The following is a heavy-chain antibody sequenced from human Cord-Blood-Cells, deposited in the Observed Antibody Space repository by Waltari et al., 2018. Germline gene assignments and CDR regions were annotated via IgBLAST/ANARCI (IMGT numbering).Heavy chain of an antibody. CDR2: INHSGST. D-gene: IGHD3-3*01. CDR3: ARGRSGYYYPDY. J-gene: IGHJ4*02. CDR1: GGSFSGSY. Sequence: QVQLQQWGAGLLKPSETLSLTCAAYGGSFSGSYWSWIRQPPGKGLEWIGEINHSGSTNYNPSLKSRVTISVDTSKNQFSLKLSSVTAADTAVYYCARGRSGYYYPDYWGQGTLVTVSS. V-gene: IGHV4-34*01.